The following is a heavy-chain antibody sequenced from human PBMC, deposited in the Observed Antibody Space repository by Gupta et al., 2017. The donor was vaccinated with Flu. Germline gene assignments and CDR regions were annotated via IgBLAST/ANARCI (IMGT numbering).Heavy chain of an antibody. D-gene: IGHD6-13*01. V-gene: IGHV3-9*01. CDR2: ISWDSATI. J-gene: IGHJ4*02. Sequence: RLTPGKGLEWVSSISWDSATIAYTDSVKGRFTVSRDKAKNSLFLQMDSLRAEDTALYFCAKDSLSSRWALFDYWGQGTLVTVSS. CDR3: AKDSLSSRWALFDY.